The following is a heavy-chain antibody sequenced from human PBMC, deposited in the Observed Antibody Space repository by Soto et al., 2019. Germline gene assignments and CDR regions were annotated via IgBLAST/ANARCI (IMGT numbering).Heavy chain of an antibody. CDR3: ARMPVTFGELLYYFDY. CDR1: GFTFSSYW. CDR2: IKQDGSEK. D-gene: IGHD3-10*01. J-gene: IGHJ4*02. Sequence: GGSLILSCAASGFTFSSYWMSWVRQAPGKGLEWVANIKQDGSEKYYVDSVKGRFTISRDNAKNSLYLQMNSLRAEDTAVYYCARMPVTFGELLYYFDYWGQGTLVTVSS. V-gene: IGHV3-7*03.